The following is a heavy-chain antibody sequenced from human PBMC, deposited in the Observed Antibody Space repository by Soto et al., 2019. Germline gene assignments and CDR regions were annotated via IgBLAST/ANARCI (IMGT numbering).Heavy chain of an antibody. V-gene: IGHV4-4*02. J-gene: IGHJ4*02. CDR3: ARDGPKGYNLGD. D-gene: IGHD5-12*01. CDR1: GVSISSGSW. Sequence: QMQESGPGLVEPSGTLSLTCDVSGVSISSGSWWCWVRQPPGKGLVWIGEIFHSGSTKYNPSLKSRVTISVDNAKNHFSLRVTSVSAAYTAVYYCARDGPKGYNLGDWGQGTLVTVSS. CDR2: IFHSGST.